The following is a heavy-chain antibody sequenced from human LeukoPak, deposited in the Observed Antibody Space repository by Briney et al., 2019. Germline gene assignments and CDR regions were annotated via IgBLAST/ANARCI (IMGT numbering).Heavy chain of an antibody. CDR1: GFTFVDYA. CDR2: INWNSGII. J-gene: IGHJ4*02. D-gene: IGHD3-22*01. CDR3: AAGYDSSGYYVRYFEY. Sequence: GRSLRLSCAASGFTFVDYAMHWLRQAPGKGLEWVSGINWNSGIIGYADSVKGRFTISRDNAKNSLYLQMNSLRTEDTALYYCAAGYDSSGYYVRYFEYWGQGTLVTVSS. V-gene: IGHV3-9*01.